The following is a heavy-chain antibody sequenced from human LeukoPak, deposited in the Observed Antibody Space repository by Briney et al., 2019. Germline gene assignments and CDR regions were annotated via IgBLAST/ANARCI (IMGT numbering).Heavy chain of an antibody. Sequence: SETLSLTCAVYGGSFSGYYWSWIRQPPGKGLEWIGEINHSGSTNYNPSLKSRVTISVDTSKNQFSLKLSSVTAADTAVYYCARGNLYYFDSSGYYFKFDYWGQGTLVTVSS. V-gene: IGHV4-34*01. D-gene: IGHD3-22*01. CDR2: INHSGST. CDR1: GGSFSGYY. J-gene: IGHJ4*02. CDR3: ARGNLYYFDSSGYYFKFDY.